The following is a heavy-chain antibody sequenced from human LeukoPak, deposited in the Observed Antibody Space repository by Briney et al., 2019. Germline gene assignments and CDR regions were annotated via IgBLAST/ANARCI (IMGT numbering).Heavy chain of an antibody. Sequence: GGSLRLSCAASGFTFSSNSMNWVRQAPGKGREWVSAISTTSDYKHYADSVKGRFTISRDNAKNSLYLQMNSLRAEDTAVYYCARARDCSSTSCYGVGDFWGQGTLVTVSS. D-gene: IGHD2-2*01. J-gene: IGHJ4*02. CDR1: GFTFSSNS. CDR3: ARARDCSSTSCYGVGDF. CDR2: ISTTSDYK. V-gene: IGHV3-21*01.